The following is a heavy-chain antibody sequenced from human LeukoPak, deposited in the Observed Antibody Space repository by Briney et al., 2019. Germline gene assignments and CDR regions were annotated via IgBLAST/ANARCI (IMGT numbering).Heavy chain of an antibody. Sequence: GGSLRLSCAASGFTFSTYGMHWVRQAPGKGLEWVAVVSHDGSNKYYADSVKGRFTISRDNSKNTLYLQMNSLRAEDTAVYSCAKDTGQWPVRTFDSWGQGTLVTVSS. CDR1: GFTFSTYG. V-gene: IGHV3-30*18. D-gene: IGHD6-19*01. J-gene: IGHJ4*02. CDR3: AKDTGQWPVRTFDS. CDR2: VSHDGSNK.